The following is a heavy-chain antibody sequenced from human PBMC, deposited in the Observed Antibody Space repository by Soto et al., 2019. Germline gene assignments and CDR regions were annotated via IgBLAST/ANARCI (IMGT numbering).Heavy chain of an antibody. J-gene: IGHJ3*02. CDR2: ISWNSGSI. V-gene: IGHV3-9*01. Sequence: PGGSLRLSCAASGFTFDDYSMHWVRQAPGKGPEWVSGISWNSGSIGYADSVKGRFTISRDNAKNSLYLQMNSLRAEDTALYYCAKGRNFDYIFARGPIDAFDIWGQGTMVTVSS. CDR3: AKGRNFDYIFARGPIDAFDI. CDR1: GFTFDDYS. D-gene: IGHD3-16*01.